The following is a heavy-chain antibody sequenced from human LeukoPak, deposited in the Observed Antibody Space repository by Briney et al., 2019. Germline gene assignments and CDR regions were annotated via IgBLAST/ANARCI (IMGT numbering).Heavy chain of an antibody. CDR3: ARGVWLVRGWFDA. CDR2: ISAYNGNT. Sequence: ASVKVSCKASVYTFTCYGISWVRPAPGQGLEWRGWISAYNGNTNYAQKLQARVTTTTYTATSTGYIELRSLRSDDTAVYYCARGVWLVRGWFDAWGQGTLVTVSS. V-gene: IGHV1-18*01. J-gene: IGHJ5*02. CDR1: VYTFTCYG. D-gene: IGHD6-19*01.